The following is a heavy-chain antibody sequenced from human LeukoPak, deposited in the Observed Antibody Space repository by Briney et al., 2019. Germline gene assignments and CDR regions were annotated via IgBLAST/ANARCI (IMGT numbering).Heavy chain of an antibody. J-gene: IGHJ3*02. CDR1: GGSISNKNW. Sequence: SETLSLTCGVSGGSISNKNWWSWVRQPPGKGLEWIGEIHHSGSTNYNPSLKSRVTMSVDKSKNQFFVKLTSVTAADTAVYYCAGDWFGAFDIWGQGTMVTVSS. V-gene: IGHV4-4*02. CDR3: AGDWFGAFDI. D-gene: IGHD3-16*01. CDR2: IHHSGST.